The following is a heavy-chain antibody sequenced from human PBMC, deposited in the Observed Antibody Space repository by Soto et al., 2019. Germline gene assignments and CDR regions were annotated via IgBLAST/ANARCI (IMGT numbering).Heavy chain of an antibody. D-gene: IGHD1-26*01. CDR1: GVNFSSYG. V-gene: IGHV3-30*18. CDR3: AKGQWELNNWFDP. CDR2: ISYDGSNK. Sequence: WVSLRVSWTAAGVNFSSYGMRWVSKTPGKGLEWVAVISYDGSNKYYADSVKGRFTISRDNSKNTLYLQMNSLRAEDTAVYYCAKGQWELNNWFDPWGQGTLVTVS. J-gene: IGHJ5*02.